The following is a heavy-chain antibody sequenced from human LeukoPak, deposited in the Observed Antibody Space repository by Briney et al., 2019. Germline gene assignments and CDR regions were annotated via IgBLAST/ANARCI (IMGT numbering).Heavy chain of an antibody. J-gene: IGHJ4*02. CDR2: IRYDGSNK. V-gene: IGHV3-30*02. Sequence: PGGSLRLSCAASGFTFSSYGMHWVRQAPGKGLEWVAFIRYDGSNKYYADSVKGRFTISRDNSKNTLYLQMNSLRAEDTAVYYCAKDSARGEGSGYHHFDYWGQGTLVTVSS. CDR3: AKDSARGEGSGYHHFDY. CDR1: GFTFSSYG. D-gene: IGHD3-22*01.